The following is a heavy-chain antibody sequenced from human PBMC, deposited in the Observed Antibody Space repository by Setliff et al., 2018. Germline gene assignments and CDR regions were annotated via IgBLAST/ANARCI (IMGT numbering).Heavy chain of an antibody. CDR1: GYTFTSYG. CDR3: FTDWLDGGTPGGY. D-gene: IGHD1-1*01. Sequence: ASVKVSCKASGYTFTSYGISWVRQAPGQGLEWMGWISGYNGNTNYAQKLQGRVTMTTDTSTSTTYMELRSLTSDDTAVYYCFTDWLDGGTPGGYWGQGTLVTVSS. V-gene: IGHV1-18*01. J-gene: IGHJ4*02. CDR2: ISGYNGNT.